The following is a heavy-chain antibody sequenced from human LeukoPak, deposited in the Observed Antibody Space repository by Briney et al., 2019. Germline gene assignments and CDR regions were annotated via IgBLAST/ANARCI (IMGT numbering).Heavy chain of an antibody. D-gene: IGHD3-10*01. CDR2: IGGSGGGI. Sequence: GGSLRLSCAASRFTFSSYAMSWVRQAPGMRLEWVSTIGGSGGGIYYADSVKGRFTISRDNSQSTLYLQMDSLRAEDTAVYYCAKYRGFGDSYDSWGQGTLVTVSS. J-gene: IGHJ4*02. CDR3: AKYRGFGDSYDS. CDR1: RFTFSSYA. V-gene: IGHV3-23*01.